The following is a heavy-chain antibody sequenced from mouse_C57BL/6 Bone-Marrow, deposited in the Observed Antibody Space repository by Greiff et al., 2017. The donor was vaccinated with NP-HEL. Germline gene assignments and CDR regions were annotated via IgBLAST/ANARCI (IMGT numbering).Heavy chain of an antibody. CDR2: ISSGGSYT. J-gene: IGHJ4*01. Sequence: EVKVEESGGDLVKPGGSLKLSCAASGFTFSSYGMSWVRQTPDKRLEWVATISSGGSYTYYPDSVKGRFTIARYNAKNTLYLQMSSLKSEDTAMYYCARHLYGSSPYYYAMDYWGQGTSVTVSS. CDR1: GFTFSSYG. CDR3: ARHLYGSSPYYYAMDY. V-gene: IGHV5-6*02. D-gene: IGHD1-1*01.